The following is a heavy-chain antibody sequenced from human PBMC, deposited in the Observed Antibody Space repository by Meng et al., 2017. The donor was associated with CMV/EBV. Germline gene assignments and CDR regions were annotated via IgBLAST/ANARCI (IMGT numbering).Heavy chain of an antibody. CDR1: GCLLSTSGVG. CDR3: ARIAAAGRFDY. V-gene: IGHV2-5*02. J-gene: IGHJ4*02. D-gene: IGHD6-13*01. CDR2: IYWDDDK. Sequence: ISLTEVGTKMVQATQTTPLNCNFAGCLLSTSGVGVGWICQPPGKALEWFALIYWDDDKRYSPSLKSRLTITKETSKNKVVLTMTNMDPVDTATYYCARIAAAGRFDYWGQGTLVTVSS.